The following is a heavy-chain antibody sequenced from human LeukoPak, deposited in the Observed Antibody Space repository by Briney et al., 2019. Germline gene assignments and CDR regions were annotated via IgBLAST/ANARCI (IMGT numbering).Heavy chain of an antibody. J-gene: IGHJ4*02. CDR3: ARESEYYGSGSYYINDY. CDR1: GFTFSSYR. V-gene: IGHV3-21*01. D-gene: IGHD3-10*01. CDR2: LSGSSSYT. Sequence: GGSLRLSCAASGFTFSSYRMSWVRQAPGKGLEWVSSLSGSSSYTYYADSLQGRFTISRDNAKNSLYLQMNSLRAEDTALYFCARESEYYGSGSYYINDYWGQGTLVTVSS.